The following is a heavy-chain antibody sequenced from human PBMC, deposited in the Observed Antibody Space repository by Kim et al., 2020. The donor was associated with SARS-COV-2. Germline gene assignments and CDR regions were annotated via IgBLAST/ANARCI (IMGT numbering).Heavy chain of an antibody. V-gene: IGHV1-24*01. CDR3: ARDSSGCYARGTNFDS. J-gene: IGHJ4*02. Sequence: ASVKVSCKVSGYTLTELSMHWVRQAPGKGLEWMGGFDPEDGETIYAQKFQGRVTITEDTSTDTAYMELSSLRSEDTAVYYCARDSSGCYARGTNFDSLGQ. CDR2: FDPEDGET. D-gene: IGHD6-19*01. CDR1: GYTLTELS.